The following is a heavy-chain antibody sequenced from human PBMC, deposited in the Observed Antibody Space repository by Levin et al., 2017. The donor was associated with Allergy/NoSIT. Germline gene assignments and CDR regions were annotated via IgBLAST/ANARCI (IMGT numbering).Heavy chain of an antibody. CDR3: TTYSSSWYYFDY. V-gene: IGHV3-15*01. CDR1: GITFSNAW. CDR2: IKSKADGGTT. Sequence: EFLKISCAASGITFSNAWMSWARQAPGKGLEWVGRIKSKADGGTTEYAAPVKGRFTISRDDSKNTLYLQMNSLKTEDTAVYFCTTYSSSWYYFDYWGQGTLVTVSS. D-gene: IGHD6-13*01. J-gene: IGHJ4*02.